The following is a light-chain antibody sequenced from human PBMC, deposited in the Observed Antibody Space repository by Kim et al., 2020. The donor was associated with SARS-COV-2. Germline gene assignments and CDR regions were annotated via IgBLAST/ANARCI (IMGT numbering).Light chain of an antibody. CDR2: GKN. CDR3: NSRDSSGNHLGVV. V-gene: IGLV3-19*01. J-gene: IGLJ2*01. CDR1: SLRSYY. Sequence: GRTVSITCQGDSLRSYYASWYQQQPGQAPVLVIYGKNNRPSGIPDRFSGSSSGNTASLTITGAQAEDEADYYCNSRDSSGNHLGVVFGGGTQLTVL.